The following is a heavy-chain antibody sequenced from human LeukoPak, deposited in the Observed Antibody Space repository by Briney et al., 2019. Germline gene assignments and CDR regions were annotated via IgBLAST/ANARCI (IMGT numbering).Heavy chain of an antibody. CDR2: ISGSGGST. J-gene: IGHJ4*02. D-gene: IGHD2-2*01. CDR3: AKAHCSSTSCYGDY. V-gene: IGHV3-23*01. Sequence: PGGSLRLSCAASGFTFSSYAISWVRQAPGKGLEWVSAISGSGGSTYYADSVKGRFTISRDNSKNTLYLQMNSLRAEDTAVYYCAKAHCSSTSCYGDYWGQGSLVTVSS. CDR1: GFTFSSYA.